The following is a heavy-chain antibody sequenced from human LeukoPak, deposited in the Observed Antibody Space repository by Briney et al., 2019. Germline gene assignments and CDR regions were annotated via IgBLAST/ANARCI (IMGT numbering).Heavy chain of an antibody. CDR1: GYTFTSYG. Sequence: ASVKVSCKASGYTFTSYGISWVRQAPGQGLEWMGWFSAYNGNTNYAQKLQGRVTMTTDTSTSTAYMELRSLRSDDTAVYYCARDRGVRGMYNWFDPWGQGTLVTVSS. CDR2: FSAYNGNT. J-gene: IGHJ5*02. V-gene: IGHV1-18*01. CDR3: ARDRGVRGMYNWFDP. D-gene: IGHD3-10*01.